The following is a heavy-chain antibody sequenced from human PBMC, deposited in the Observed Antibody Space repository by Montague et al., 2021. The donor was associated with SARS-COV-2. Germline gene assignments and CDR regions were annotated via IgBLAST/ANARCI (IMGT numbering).Heavy chain of an antibody. D-gene: IGHD3-10*01. Sequence: LSLTCSVSSGSIISSGYYWGWIRQPPGKELEWIGNIYYSGTTYYNPSLQSRGTTSVDTSKNHLSLRLSSVTAADTAVYFCARGMIRGVTTPFDYWGQGSQVTVSS. V-gene: IGHV4-39*02. CDR3: ARGMIRGVTTPFDY. CDR2: IYYSGTT. CDR1: SGSIISSGYY. J-gene: IGHJ4*02.